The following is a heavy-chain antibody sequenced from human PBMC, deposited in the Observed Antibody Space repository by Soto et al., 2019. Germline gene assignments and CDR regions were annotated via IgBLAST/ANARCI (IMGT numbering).Heavy chain of an antibody. CDR2: ISAYNGNT. CDR1: GYTFTSYC. CDR3: ARSATVNWLIDY. Sequence: AASVKVSCKASGYTFTSYCISWVRQAPGQGLEWMGWISAYNGNTNYAQKLQGRVTMTTDTSTSTAYMELRSLRSDDTAVYCCARSATVNWLIDYWGQGTLVTVSS. V-gene: IGHV1-18*01. J-gene: IGHJ4*02. D-gene: IGHD4-17*01.